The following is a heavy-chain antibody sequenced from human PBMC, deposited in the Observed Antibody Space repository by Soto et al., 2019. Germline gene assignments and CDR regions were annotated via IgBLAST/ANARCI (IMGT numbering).Heavy chain of an antibody. J-gene: IGHJ6*02. CDR3: GRGYSGHDQRYGMDV. V-gene: IGHV1-8*01. Sequence: QVHLVQSGAEVKKPGASVKVSCEASGYTFTSYDINWVRQAAGQGLEWMGWMNPSSDNTAYAQKFQGRVGMTRNAAISTAYMELSSLRPEDTAVYYCGRGYSGHDQRYGMDVWGQGTTVTVSS. CDR1: GYTFTSYD. D-gene: IGHD5-12*01. CDR2: MNPSSDNT.